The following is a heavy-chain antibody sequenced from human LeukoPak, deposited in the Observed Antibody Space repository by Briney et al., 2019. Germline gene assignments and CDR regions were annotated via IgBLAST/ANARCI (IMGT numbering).Heavy chain of an antibody. Sequence: GGSLRLSCAASGFTFGSYAMNWVRQAPGKGLEWVSTISGSGSTTNYADSVKGRFTISRDNTKNTLYLQMNSLRAEDTAVYYCARERARALAYGMDVWGQGATVTVSS. V-gene: IGHV3-23*01. J-gene: IGHJ6*02. CDR3: ARERARALAYGMDV. CDR2: ISGSGSTT. CDR1: GFTFGSYA.